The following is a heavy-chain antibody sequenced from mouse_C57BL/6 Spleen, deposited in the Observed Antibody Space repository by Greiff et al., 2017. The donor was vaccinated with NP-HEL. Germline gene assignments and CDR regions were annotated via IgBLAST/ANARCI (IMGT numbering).Heavy chain of an antibody. D-gene: IGHD2-5*01. J-gene: IGHJ1*03. Sequence: VQLQQSGAELVRPGASVKLSCKASGYTFTDYYINWVKQRPGQGLEWIARIYPGSGNTYYNEKFKGKATLTAEKSSSTAYMQLSSLTSEDSAVYFRARRDYSNYPYWYFDVWGTGTTVTVSS. CDR3: ARRDYSNYPYWYFDV. V-gene: IGHV1-76*01. CDR2: IYPGSGNT. CDR1: GYTFTDYY.